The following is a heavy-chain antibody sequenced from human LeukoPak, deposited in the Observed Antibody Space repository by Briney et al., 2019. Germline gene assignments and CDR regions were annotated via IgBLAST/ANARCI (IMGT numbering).Heavy chain of an antibody. D-gene: IGHD3-3*01. V-gene: IGHV3-7*03. Sequence: GGSLRLSCAASGFTFSSYWMSWVRQAPGKGLEWVANIKQDGSEKYYVDSVKGRFTISRDNAKNSLYLQMNSLRAEDTAVYYCARVSRSDFWSGYDFDYWGQGTLVTVSS. CDR1: GFTFSSYW. CDR3: ARVSRSDFWSGYDFDY. CDR2: IKQDGSEK. J-gene: IGHJ4*02.